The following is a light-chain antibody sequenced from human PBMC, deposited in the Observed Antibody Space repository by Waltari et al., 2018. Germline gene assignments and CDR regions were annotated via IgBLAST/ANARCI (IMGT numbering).Light chain of an antibody. CDR2: DAS. V-gene: IGKV3-20*01. J-gene: IGKJ1*01. Sequence: EIVLTQSPGTLSLSPGERATLSCRASQSVGRYLAWYRQKPGQAPRLLIYDASTRATGIPDRFSGSGSGTDFSLTISRLESEDFAVYYCQKYVNLPATFGQGTKVEIK. CDR3: QKYVNLPAT. CDR1: QSVGRY.